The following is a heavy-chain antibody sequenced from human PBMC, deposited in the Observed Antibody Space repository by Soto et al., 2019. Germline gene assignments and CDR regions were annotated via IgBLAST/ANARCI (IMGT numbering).Heavy chain of an antibody. V-gene: IGHV4-59*01. D-gene: IGHD4-17*01. CDR3: ARVAYGDYDHFYYYMDV. Sequence: SETLSLTCTVSGGSISRYYWSWIRQPPGKGLEWIGYIYYSGSTNYNPSLKSRVTISVDTSKNQFSLKLSSVTAADTAVYYCARVAYGDYDHFYYYMDVWGKGTTVTVSS. J-gene: IGHJ6*03. CDR1: GGSISRYY. CDR2: IYYSGST.